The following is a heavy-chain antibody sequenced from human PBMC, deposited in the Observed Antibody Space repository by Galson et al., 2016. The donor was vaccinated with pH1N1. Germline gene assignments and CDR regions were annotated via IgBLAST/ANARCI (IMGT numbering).Heavy chain of an antibody. CDR3: ARGVSVAGTPRLDY. CDR2: IFYSGST. J-gene: IGHJ4*02. Sequence: TLSLTCTVSGGSISSGGYYWSWNRQHPGKGLEWIGYIFYSGSTYYNPSLKSRVTISVDTSKNQFSLKLSSVTAADTAVYYCARGVSVAGTPRLDYWGQGTLVTVSS. CDR1: GGSISSGGYY. D-gene: IGHD6-19*01. V-gene: IGHV4-31*03.